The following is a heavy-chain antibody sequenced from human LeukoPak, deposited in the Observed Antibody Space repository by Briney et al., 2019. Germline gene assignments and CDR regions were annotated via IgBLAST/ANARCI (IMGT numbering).Heavy chain of an antibody. Sequence: ASVKVSCKASGYTFTSYCISWVRQAPGQGLEWMGWISAYNGNTNYAQKLQGRVTMTTDTSTSTAYMELRSLRSDDTAVYYCARDRRGLTTVTTRSGWFDPWGQGTLVTVSS. D-gene: IGHD4-11*01. CDR3: ARDRRGLTTVTTRSGWFDP. J-gene: IGHJ5*02. CDR2: ISAYNGNT. V-gene: IGHV1-18*01. CDR1: GYTFTSYC.